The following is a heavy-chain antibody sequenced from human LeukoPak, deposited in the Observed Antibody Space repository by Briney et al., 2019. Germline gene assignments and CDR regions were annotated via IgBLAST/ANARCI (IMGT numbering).Heavy chain of an antibody. Sequence: PGKSLRLSCAVSGFTFSSFPFHWARQAPGKGLEWVAAISTDGSYKYHGDSVKGRFTISRDNPMNTLYLQMNGLRPDDTAVYYCARSLIPGRWYFDLWGRGTLVTVSS. V-gene: IGHV3-30*04. CDR3: ARSLIPGRWYFDL. J-gene: IGHJ2*01. CDR1: GFTFSSFP. D-gene: IGHD3-16*01. CDR2: ISTDGSYK.